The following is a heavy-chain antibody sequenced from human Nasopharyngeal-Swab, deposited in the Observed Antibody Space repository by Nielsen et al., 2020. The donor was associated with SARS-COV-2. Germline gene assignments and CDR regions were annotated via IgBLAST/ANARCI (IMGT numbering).Heavy chain of an antibody. CDR1: GGSISSSNW. D-gene: IGHD3-3*01. CDR2: IYHSGST. J-gene: IGHJ4*02. CDR3: ARILTIFGVVASYYFDY. V-gene: IGHV4-4*02. Sequence: SETLSLTCAVSGGSISSSNWWSWVRQPPGKGLEWIGEIYHSGSTNYNPSLKSRVTISVDKSKNQFSLKLSSVTAADTAVYYCARILTIFGVVASYYFDYWGQGTLVTVSS.